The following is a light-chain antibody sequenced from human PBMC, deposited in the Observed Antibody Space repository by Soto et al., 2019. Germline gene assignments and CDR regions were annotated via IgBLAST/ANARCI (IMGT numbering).Light chain of an antibody. CDR2: EVS. V-gene: IGLV2-14*01. Sequence: QSVLTQPASVSGSPGQSITISCTGGSSDIGGYNYVSWYQQQPGKAPKRIIYEVSQRPSGVSNRFSGSKSGNTASLTISGLQAEDEADYYCSSYTSDDTLGVFGGGTQLTVL. J-gene: IGLJ3*02. CDR1: SSDIGGYNY. CDR3: SSYTSDDTLGV.